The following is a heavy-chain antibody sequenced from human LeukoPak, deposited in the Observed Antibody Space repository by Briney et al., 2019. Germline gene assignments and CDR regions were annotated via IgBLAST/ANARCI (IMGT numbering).Heavy chain of an antibody. V-gene: IGHV1-3*01. J-gene: IGHJ3*02. CDR3: ARRQLVRDAFDI. CDR1: GYTFTNYA. D-gene: IGHD6-13*01. Sequence: ASVNVSCKASGYTFTNYAMHWVRQAPGQRLEWMGWINAGNGNTKYSQKFQGRVTITRDTSASTAYMELSSLRSEDTAVYYCARRQLVRDAFDIWGQGTMVTVSS. CDR2: INAGNGNT.